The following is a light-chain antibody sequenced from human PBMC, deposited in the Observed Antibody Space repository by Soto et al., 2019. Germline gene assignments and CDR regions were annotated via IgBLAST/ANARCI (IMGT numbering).Light chain of an antibody. J-gene: IGKJ5*01. CDR3: QQRTNWPIT. Sequence: EIVMTQSPGTLSLSPGERATLSCRASPSVTNYLAWYQQKPGQAPRLVIYGAFNRATGIPARFSASGSGTDFTLTISSLEPEDFAVYYCQQRTNWPITFGQGTLLEVK. CDR1: PSVTNY. CDR2: GAF. V-gene: IGKV3-11*01.